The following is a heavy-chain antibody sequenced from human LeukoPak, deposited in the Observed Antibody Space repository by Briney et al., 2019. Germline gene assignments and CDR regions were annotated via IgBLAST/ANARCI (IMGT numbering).Heavy chain of an antibody. J-gene: IGHJ4*02. V-gene: IGHV1-8*01. CDR1: GYTFTSYD. D-gene: IGHD2-21*01. Sequence: ASVKVSFKASGYTFTSYDINWVRQATGQGLEWMGWMNPNSGNTGYAQKFQGRVTMTRNTSISTAYMELSSLRSEDTAVYYCARGQTGDYRFDYWGQGTLVTVSS. CDR3: ARGQTGDYRFDY. CDR2: MNPNSGNT.